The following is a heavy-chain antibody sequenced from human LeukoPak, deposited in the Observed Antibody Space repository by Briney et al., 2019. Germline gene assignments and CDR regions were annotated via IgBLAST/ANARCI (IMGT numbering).Heavy chain of an antibody. CDR2: VSRNGGGK. J-gene: IGHJ4*02. Sequence: GGSLRLSCAASGFSFRNYGMSWVRQAPGKGLEWVASVSRNGGGKYYVDSVKGRFTISRDNGKNSLYLQMKSLRAEDTALYYCARDRRNGDFWSGGDLWGQGTLVTVSS. D-gene: IGHD3-3*01. CDR3: ARDRRNGDFWSGGDL. V-gene: IGHV3-7*01. CDR1: GFSFRNYG.